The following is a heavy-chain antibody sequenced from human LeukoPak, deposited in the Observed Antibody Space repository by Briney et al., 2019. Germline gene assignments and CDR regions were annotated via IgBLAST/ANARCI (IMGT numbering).Heavy chain of an antibody. D-gene: IGHD2-15*01. CDR2: ISAYNGNT. CDR3: ARFVVVVAGYYYYGMDV. V-gene: IGHV1-18*01. J-gene: IGHJ6*02. CDR1: GYTLTSYG. Sequence: ASVEVSCKASGYTLTSYGISWVRQAPGQGLEWMGWISAYNGNTNYAQKLQGRVTMTTDTSTSTAYMELRSLRSDDTAVYYCARFVVVVAGYYYYGMDVWGQGTTVTVSS.